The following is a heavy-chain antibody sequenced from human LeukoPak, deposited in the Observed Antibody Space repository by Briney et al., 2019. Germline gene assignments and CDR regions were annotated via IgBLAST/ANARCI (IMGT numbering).Heavy chain of an antibody. D-gene: IGHD3-3*01. CDR1: GFTFSGSA. Sequence: GGSLRLSCAASGFTFSGSAMHWVRQASGKRLEWVGRIRSKAKSYATAYAASVKGSFTISRDDSKNKAYLQMNSLKTEDTAVYYCTASDLYYDFWSGYYEPYYFGYWGQGTLVTVSS. CDR3: TASDLYYDFWSGYYEPYYFGY. J-gene: IGHJ4*02. CDR2: IRSKAKSYAT. V-gene: IGHV3-73*01.